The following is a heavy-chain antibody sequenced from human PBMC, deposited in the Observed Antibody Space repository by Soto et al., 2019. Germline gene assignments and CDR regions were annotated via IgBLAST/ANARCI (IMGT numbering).Heavy chain of an antibody. J-gene: IGHJ4*02. CDR2: IYPGDSDI. CDR3: ARLAVTSSTHFDY. D-gene: IGHD2-21*02. V-gene: IGHV5-51*01. Sequence: GESLKISCKGSGYSFTIYWIGWVRQMPGKGLEWMGIIYPGDSDIRYSPSFQGQVTISVDKSISTAYLQWSSLKASDTAIYYCARLAVTSSTHFDYWGQGTPVTVSS. CDR1: GYSFTIYW.